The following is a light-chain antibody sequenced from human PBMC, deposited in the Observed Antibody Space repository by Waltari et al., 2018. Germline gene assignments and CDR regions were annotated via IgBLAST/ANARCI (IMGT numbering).Light chain of an antibody. CDR1: SSDVGDFNS. Sequence: QSALTQPASVSASPGESITISCTATSSDVGDFNSVSLYQHHPGTAPNFMIYDVSNRPSGVSHRFPGSKSGNTASLTISGLQAEDEAVYYCSSFTTSSTLLFGGGTKLTVL. CDR2: DVS. V-gene: IGLV2-14*03. CDR3: SSFTTSSTLL. J-gene: IGLJ2*01.